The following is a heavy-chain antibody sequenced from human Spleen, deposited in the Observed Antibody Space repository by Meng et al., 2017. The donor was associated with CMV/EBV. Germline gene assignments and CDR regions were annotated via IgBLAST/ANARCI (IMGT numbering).Heavy chain of an antibody. Sequence: SVKVSCKASGGTFSSYAISWVRQAPGQGLEWVGGVIPIFGTTNYAPKFQGRVTITTDESSSTAYMELRSLTPDDTAIYYCAIPRTWGSLAYWGQGTLVTVSS. CDR2: VIPIFGTT. V-gene: IGHV1-69*05. D-gene: IGHD7-27*01. CDR1: GGTFSSYA. J-gene: IGHJ4*02. CDR3: AIPRTWGSLAY.